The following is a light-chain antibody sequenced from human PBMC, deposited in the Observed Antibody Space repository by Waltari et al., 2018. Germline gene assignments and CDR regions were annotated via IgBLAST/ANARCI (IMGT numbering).Light chain of an antibody. J-gene: IGLJ1*01. CDR1: SSDVGGYNS. V-gene: IGLV2-14*03. CDR3: SSYTSSDTYV. CDR2: DVR. Sequence: QSALTQPASVSGSPGQSITISCTGTSSDVGGYNSVSWYQQHPVKAPKLMIYDVRNRPSGVSNRFFGSKFGNTASRTISGLQAEDEADYYCSSYTSSDTYVFGTGTKVTVL.